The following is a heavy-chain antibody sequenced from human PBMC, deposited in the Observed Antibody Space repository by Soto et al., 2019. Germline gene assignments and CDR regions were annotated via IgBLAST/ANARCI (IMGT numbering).Heavy chain of an antibody. CDR1: GHIISTYW. V-gene: IGHV5-51*01. Sequence: GESLKISCKGSGHIISTYWIAWLRQMPGKGLEWMGIIYPGDSDTRYSPAFQGQVTISADKSNNTAYLQWSRLKASDSAMYYCATAHGGKAQFDYGGRGTLVTVSS. CDR3: ATAHGGKAQFDY. D-gene: IGHD2-15*01. J-gene: IGHJ4*02. CDR2: IYPGDSDT.